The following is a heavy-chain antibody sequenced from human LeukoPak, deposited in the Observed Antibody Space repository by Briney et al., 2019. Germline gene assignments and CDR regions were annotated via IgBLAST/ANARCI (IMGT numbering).Heavy chain of an antibody. CDR3: AKAPIFGVVIPNWFDP. D-gene: IGHD3-3*01. CDR1: GFTFSSYA. V-gene: IGHV3-23*01. Sequence: PGGSLRLSCAASGFTFSSYAMSWVRQAPGKGLEWVSAISGSGGSTYYADSVKGRFTISRDNSKNTLYLQMNSLRAEDTAVYYCAKAPIFGVVIPNWFDPWGQGTLVTVSS. J-gene: IGHJ5*02. CDR2: ISGSGGST.